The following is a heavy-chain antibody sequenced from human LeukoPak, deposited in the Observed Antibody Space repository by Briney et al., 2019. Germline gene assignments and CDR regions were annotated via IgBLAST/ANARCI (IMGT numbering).Heavy chain of an antibody. V-gene: IGHV4-39*01. CDR1: GGSISSSSYY. CDR2: INHSRST. Sequence: SETLSLTCTVSGGSISSSSYYWSWIRQSPGKGLEWIGEINHSRSTNYNPSLKSRVTISVDTSKNQFSLKLSSVTAADTAVYYCGRQRAAIWGFDSWGQGTLVTVSS. CDR3: GRQRAAIWGFDS. D-gene: IGHD3-16*01. J-gene: IGHJ4*02.